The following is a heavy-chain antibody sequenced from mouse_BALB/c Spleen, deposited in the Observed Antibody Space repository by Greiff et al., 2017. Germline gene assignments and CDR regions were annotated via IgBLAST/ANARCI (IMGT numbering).Heavy chain of an antibody. V-gene: IGHV1-82*01. CDR3: ARDYYGSSYGWYFDV. Sequence: VKLQQSGPELVKPGASVKISCKASGYAFSSSWMNWVKQRPGQGLEWIGRIYPGDGDTNYNGKFKGKATLTADKSSSTAYMQLSSLTSVDSAVYFCARDYYGSSYGWYFDVWGAGTTVTVSS. D-gene: IGHD1-1*01. CDR2: IYPGDGDT. CDR1: GYAFSSSW. J-gene: IGHJ1*01.